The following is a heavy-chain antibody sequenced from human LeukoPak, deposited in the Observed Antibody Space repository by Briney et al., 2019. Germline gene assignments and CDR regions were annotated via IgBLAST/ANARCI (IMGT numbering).Heavy chain of an antibody. Sequence: SETLSLTCTVSGGSISSSSYYWGWIRQPPGKGLEWIGSIYYSGSTYYNPSLKSRVTISVDTSKNQFSLKLSSVTAADTAVYYCARDGAPDAHCSSSSCAIRWGQGTLVTVSS. D-gene: IGHD2-2*01. CDR3: ARDGAPDAHCSSSSCAIR. CDR1: GGSISSSSYY. J-gene: IGHJ4*02. V-gene: IGHV4-39*07. CDR2: IYYSGST.